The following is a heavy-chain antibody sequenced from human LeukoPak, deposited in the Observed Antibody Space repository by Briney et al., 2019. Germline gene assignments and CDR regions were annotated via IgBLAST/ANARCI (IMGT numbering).Heavy chain of an antibody. J-gene: IGHJ4*02. CDR1: GFTFSSYA. CDR2: ISYDGSNK. D-gene: IGHD2-2*01. V-gene: IGHV3-30-3*01. Sequence: PGGSLRLSCAASGFTFSSYAMHWVRQAPGKGLEWVAVISYDGSNKYYADSVKGRFTISRDNSKNTLYLQMNSLRAEDTAVYYCARGSIVVEPANQQGFDYWGQGTLATVSS. CDR3: ARGSIVVEPANQQGFDY.